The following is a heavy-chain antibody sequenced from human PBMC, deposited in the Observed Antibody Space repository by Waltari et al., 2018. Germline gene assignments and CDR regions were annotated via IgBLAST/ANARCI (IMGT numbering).Heavy chain of an antibody. CDR2: IYHSGRT. D-gene: IGHD6-19*01. V-gene: IGHV4-38-2*01. CDR3: ALGNGSGWAGDAFDI. Sequence: QVQLQESGPGLVKPSETLSLTCAVSGYSISSGYYWGWIRQPPGKGLEWIGSIYHSGRTYYNPSLKSRVTISVDTSKNQFSLKLSSVTAADTAVYYCALGNGSGWAGDAFDIWGQGTMVTVSS. J-gene: IGHJ3*02. CDR1: GYSISSGYY.